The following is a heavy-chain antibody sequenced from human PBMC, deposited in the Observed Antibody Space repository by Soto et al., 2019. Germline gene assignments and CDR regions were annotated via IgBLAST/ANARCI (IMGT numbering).Heavy chain of an antibody. CDR3: TTYHGDYNFDH. Sequence: SVKVSCKASGGTFSSYTISWVRQAPGQGLEWMGRIIPILGIANYAQKFQGRVTMTEDTSTDTVYMELSSLRSEDTALYFCTTYHGDYNFDHWGQGTLVTVSS. CDR1: GGTFSSYT. CDR2: IIPILGIA. J-gene: IGHJ5*02. V-gene: IGHV1-69*02. D-gene: IGHD4-17*01.